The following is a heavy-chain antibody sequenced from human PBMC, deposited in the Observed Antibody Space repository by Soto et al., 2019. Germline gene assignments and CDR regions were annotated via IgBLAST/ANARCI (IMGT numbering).Heavy chain of an antibody. CDR3: AKGLRGYRGEVPFDY. D-gene: IGHD5-12*01. Sequence: EVQLLESGGGLVQPGGSLRLSCAASGFTFSSYAMSWVRQAPGKGLDWVSAISGSGGSTYYADSVKGRFTISRDNSKNTLYIQMTSLRAEDTAVYYCAKGLRGYRGEVPFDYWGQGTLVTVSS. J-gene: IGHJ4*02. CDR1: GFTFSSYA. V-gene: IGHV3-23*01. CDR2: ISGSGGST.